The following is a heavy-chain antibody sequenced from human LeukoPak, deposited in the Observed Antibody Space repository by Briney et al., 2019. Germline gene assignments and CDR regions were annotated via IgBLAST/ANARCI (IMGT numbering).Heavy chain of an antibody. D-gene: IGHD3-10*01. CDR1: GGSISTYY. J-gene: IGHJ4*02. CDR2: IYYSGST. CDR3: AASMVRGVIMPAFDY. Sequence: PSETLSLTCTVSGGSISTYYWSWIRQPPGKGLEWIGYIYYSGSTNYNPSLKSRVTISVDTSKNQFSLKLSSVTAADTAVYYCAASMVRGVIMPAFDYWGQGTLVTVSS. V-gene: IGHV4-59*01.